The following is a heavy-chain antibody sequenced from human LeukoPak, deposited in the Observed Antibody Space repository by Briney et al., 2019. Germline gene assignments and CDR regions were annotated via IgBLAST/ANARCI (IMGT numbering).Heavy chain of an antibody. J-gene: IGHJ4*02. CDR3: ARRGHGYGSPFDY. D-gene: IGHD5-18*01. Sequence: GGSLRLSCAASGFTFSSYSMNWVRQAPGKGLEWVANIKQDGSDKYYLDSVKGRFTISRDNAKNSLYLQMNSLRAEDTAVYYCARRGHGYGSPFDYWGQGTLVTVSS. V-gene: IGHV3-7*01. CDR1: GFTFSSYS. CDR2: IKQDGSDK.